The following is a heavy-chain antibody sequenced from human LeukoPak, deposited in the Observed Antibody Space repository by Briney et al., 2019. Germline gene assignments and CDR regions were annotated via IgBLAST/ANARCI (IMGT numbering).Heavy chain of an antibody. D-gene: IGHD3-22*01. V-gene: IGHV3-20*04. Sequence: GGSLRLSCAASGFTFDNYGMSWVRQAPGKGLEWVSGINWNGGSTGYADSEKGRFTISRDNAKNSLYLQMNSLRAEDTALYYCARIDTYYYDSSGYYSAFDIWGQGTIVTVSS. CDR2: INWNGGST. CDR1: GFTFDNYG. CDR3: ARIDTYYYDSSGYYSAFDI. J-gene: IGHJ3*02.